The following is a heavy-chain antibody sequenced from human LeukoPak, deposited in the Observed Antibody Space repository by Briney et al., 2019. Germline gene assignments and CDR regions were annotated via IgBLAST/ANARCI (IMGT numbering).Heavy chain of an antibody. J-gene: IGHJ5*02. V-gene: IGHV3-23*01. Sequence: GGSLRLSCAASGFTFSSYAMSWVRQAPGKGLEWVSAISGSGGSTYYADSVKGRFTISRDNSKNTLYLQMNSLRAEDTAVYYCAKDRYCSSTSCYSGFRWFDPWGQGILVTVSS. CDR2: ISGSGGST. CDR1: GFTFSSYA. CDR3: AKDRYCSSTSCYSGFRWFDP. D-gene: IGHD2-2*01.